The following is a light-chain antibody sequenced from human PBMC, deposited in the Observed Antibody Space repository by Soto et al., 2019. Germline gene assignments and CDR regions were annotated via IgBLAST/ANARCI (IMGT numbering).Light chain of an antibody. CDR2: DAS. CDR3: QQYGSSGT. Sequence: DIQMSQSPSTLFSSVGDRVTITCRASHTISTWLAWYQQKPGKAPKILIYDASSLESGVPSRFSGSGSGTDFTLTISRLEPEDFAVYYCQQYGSSGTFGQGTKVDIK. J-gene: IGKJ1*01. CDR1: HTISTW. V-gene: IGKV1-5*01.